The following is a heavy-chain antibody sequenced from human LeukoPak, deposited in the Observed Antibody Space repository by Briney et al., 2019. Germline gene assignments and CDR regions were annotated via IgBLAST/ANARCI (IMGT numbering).Heavy chain of an antibody. CDR3: ARDPSAVTANTYA. Sequence: PGGSLRLSCAASGFTVSNNWMNWVRQAPGKGLEWVSLIFSGGDTQYADSVKDRFTISRDASKNTLYLQMSNLRAEDTAVYYCARDPSAVTANTYAWGQGNLVTVSS. CDR1: GFTVSNNW. CDR2: IFSGGDT. J-gene: IGHJ5*02. V-gene: IGHV3-66*01. D-gene: IGHD2-2*01.